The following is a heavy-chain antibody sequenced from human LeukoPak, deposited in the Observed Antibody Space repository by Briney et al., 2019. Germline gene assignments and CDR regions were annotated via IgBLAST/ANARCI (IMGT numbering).Heavy chain of an antibody. J-gene: IGHJ5*02. D-gene: IGHD3-3*01. CDR3: ARGSHDFWSGYYIDRYWLDP. CDR2: INHSGST. Sequence: SETLSLTCTVSNGSISSDTYFWSWIRQPAGKGLEWIGEINHSGSTNYNPSLKSRVTISVDTSKNQFSLKLSSVTAADTAVYYCARGSHDFWSGYYIDRYWLDPWGQGTLVTVSS. V-gene: IGHV4-39*07. CDR1: NGSISSDTYF.